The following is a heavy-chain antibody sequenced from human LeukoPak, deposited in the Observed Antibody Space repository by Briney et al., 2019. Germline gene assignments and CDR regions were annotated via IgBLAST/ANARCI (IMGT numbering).Heavy chain of an antibody. CDR1: GFTFDDYA. CDR3: TTRGLRGPQIDY. D-gene: IGHD4/OR15-4a*01. Sequence: GGSLRLSCAASGFTFDDYAMHWVRQAPGKGLEWVSGISWNSGSIGYADSVKGRFTISRDNAKNSLYLQMNSLRAEDTAVYYCTTRGLRGPQIDYWGQGTLVAVSS. CDR2: ISWNSGSI. J-gene: IGHJ4*02. V-gene: IGHV3-9*01.